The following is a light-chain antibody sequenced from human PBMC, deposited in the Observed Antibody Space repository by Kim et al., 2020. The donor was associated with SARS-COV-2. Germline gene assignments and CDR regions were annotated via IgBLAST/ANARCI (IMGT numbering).Light chain of an antibody. V-gene: IGKV3-11*01. Sequence: EIVLTQSPATLSLSPGERATLSCRASQSVSSYLAWYQHKPGQAPRLLIYDASNRATGIPARFSGSGSGTDFTLTINSLEPEDFAVYYCKQRSNWPLTYGGGTKVEIK. CDR2: DAS. CDR3: KQRSNWPLT. J-gene: IGKJ4*01. CDR1: QSVSSY.